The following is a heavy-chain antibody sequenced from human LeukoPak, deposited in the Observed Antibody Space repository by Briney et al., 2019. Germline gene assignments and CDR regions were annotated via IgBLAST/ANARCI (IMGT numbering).Heavy chain of an antibody. CDR1: GFTFGDYA. CDR3: TLSQDLGYCSSTSCHPA. Sequence: GGSLRLSCTASGFTFGDYAMSWVRQAPGKGLEWVGFIRSKAYGGTTEYAASVKGRFTISRDDSKSIAYLQMNSLKTEDTAVYYCTLSQDLGYCSSTSCHPAWGQGTMVTVSS. J-gene: IGHJ3*01. V-gene: IGHV3-49*04. CDR2: IRSKAYGGTT. D-gene: IGHD2-2*01.